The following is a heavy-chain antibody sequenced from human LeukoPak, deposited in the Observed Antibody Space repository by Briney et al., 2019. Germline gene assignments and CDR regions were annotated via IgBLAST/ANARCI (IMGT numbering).Heavy chain of an antibody. CDR3: AKDSGSGDSNYYYYMDV. V-gene: IGHV3-9*03. Sequence: GGSLRLSCAASGFTFDDYAMHWVRQAPGKGLEWVSGISWNSGSIGYADSVKGRFTISRDNAKSSLYLQMNSLRAEDMALYYCAKDSGSGDSNYYYYMDVWGKGTTVTVSS. CDR1: GFTFDDYA. D-gene: IGHD2-21*02. CDR2: ISWNSGSI. J-gene: IGHJ6*03.